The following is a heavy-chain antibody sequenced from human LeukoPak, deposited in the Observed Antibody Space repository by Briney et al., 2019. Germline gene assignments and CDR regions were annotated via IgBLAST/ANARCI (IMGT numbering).Heavy chain of an antibody. J-gene: IGHJ4*02. Sequence: GRSLRLSCAASGFTFSSYAMHWVRQAPGKGLEWVAVISYDGSNKYYADSVKGRFTISRDNAKNSLYLQMNSLRAEDTALYYCARGYCSSTSCYSAGVKDYWGQGTLVTVSS. CDR2: ISYDGSNK. CDR1: GFTFSSYA. CDR3: ARGYCSSTSCYSAGVKDY. D-gene: IGHD2-2*01. V-gene: IGHV3-30*04.